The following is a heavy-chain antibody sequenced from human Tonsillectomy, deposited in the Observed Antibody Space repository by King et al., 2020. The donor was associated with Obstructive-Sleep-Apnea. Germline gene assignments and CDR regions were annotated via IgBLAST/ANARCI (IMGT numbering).Heavy chain of an antibody. CDR3: AREGVAVAGTFY. Sequence: QLQESGPGLVKPSETLSLTCTVSGGSISSSSYYWGWIRQPPGKGLEWIGSIYYSGSTYYNPSLKRRVTISVDTSKNQFSLKLSSVTAADTAVYYCAREGVAVAGTFYWGQGTLVTVSS. J-gene: IGHJ4*02. D-gene: IGHD6-19*01. CDR2: IYYSGST. V-gene: IGHV4-39*07. CDR1: GGSISSSSYY.